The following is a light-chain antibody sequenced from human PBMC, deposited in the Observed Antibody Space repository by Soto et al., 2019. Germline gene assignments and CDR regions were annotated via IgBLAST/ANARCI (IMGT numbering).Light chain of an antibody. CDR3: HQYNSYPYT. CDR2: EAS. CDR1: QSISSW. V-gene: IGKV1-5*01. J-gene: IGKJ2*01. Sequence: DIQVTQSPSTLSASVGDRVTITCRASQSISSWLAWYKQKPGKAPKLLMYEASTVESGVPSRFSGRGSGTKFTFTISSLQPDDFATYYCHQYNSYPYTFGQGTKVDIK.